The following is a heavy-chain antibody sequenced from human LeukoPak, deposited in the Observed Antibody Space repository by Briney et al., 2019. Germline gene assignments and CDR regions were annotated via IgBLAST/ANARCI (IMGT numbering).Heavy chain of an antibody. CDR2: ISGGSDAT. Sequence: GGSLRLSCAASDFSFITYAMSWVRQAPGKGLEWVSTISGGSDATYYADSVKGRFTISRDNAKNSLYLQMNSLRAEDTAVYYCARDPVGATWDDAFDIWGQGTMVTVSS. CDR3: ARDPVGATWDDAFDI. V-gene: IGHV3-23*01. J-gene: IGHJ3*02. CDR1: DFSFITYA. D-gene: IGHD1-26*01.